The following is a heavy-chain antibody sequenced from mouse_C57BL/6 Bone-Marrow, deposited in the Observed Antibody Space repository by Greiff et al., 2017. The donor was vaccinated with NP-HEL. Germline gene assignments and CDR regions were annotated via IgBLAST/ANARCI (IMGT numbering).Heavy chain of an antibody. D-gene: IGHD2-5*01. J-gene: IGHJ4*01. CDR2: IDPSDSYT. CDR1: GYTFTSYW. Sequence: QVQLQQPGAELVMPGASVKLSCKASGYTFTSYWMHWVKQRPGQGLEWIGEIDPSDSYTNYNQNFKGNSTLTVDKSSSTAYMQLSSLTSEDSAVYYCARERAYYSNYYAMDYWGQGTSVTVSS. CDR3: ARERAYYSNYYAMDY. V-gene: IGHV1-69*01.